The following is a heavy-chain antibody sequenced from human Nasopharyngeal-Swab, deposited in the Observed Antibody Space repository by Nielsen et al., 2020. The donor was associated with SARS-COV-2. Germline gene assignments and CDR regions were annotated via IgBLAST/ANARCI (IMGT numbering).Heavy chain of an antibody. CDR1: GASIRSYY. J-gene: IGHJ4*02. CDR3: EGAGGH. D-gene: IGHD3-10*01. Sequence: SETLSLTCTVSGASIRSYYWSWIRQPPNKGLEWIGYISYNEVTYYNSSLKSRVTISLDTSNYQFSLELTSVTAADTAVYYCEGAGGHWGQGTLVTVSS. CDR2: ISYNEVT. V-gene: IGHV4-59*03.